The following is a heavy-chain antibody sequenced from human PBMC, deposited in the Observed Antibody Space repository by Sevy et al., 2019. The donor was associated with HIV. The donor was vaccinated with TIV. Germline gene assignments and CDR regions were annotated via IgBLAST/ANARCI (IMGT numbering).Heavy chain of an antibody. Sequence: GGSLRLSCAASGFTSSSYWMSWVRQAPGKGLEWVAVISNDGSDKEYADSVKGRFIVSRDNSKDTVYLQMNSLRPDDTAVYYCANSRGRYEGSSWLYYYYLMDVWGQGTTVTVSS. V-gene: IGHV3-30*18. J-gene: IGHJ6*02. D-gene: IGHD6-13*01. CDR1: GFTSSSYW. CDR3: ANSRGRYEGSSWLYYYYLMDV. CDR2: ISNDGSDK.